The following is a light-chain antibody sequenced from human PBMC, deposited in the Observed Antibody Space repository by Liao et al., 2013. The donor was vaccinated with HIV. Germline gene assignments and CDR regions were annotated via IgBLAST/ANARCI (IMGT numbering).Light chain of an antibody. V-gene: IGLV3-21*01. J-gene: IGLJ1*01. CDR3: QVWDSSSDHYV. CDR1: NIGSKS. Sequence: SYELTQPPQCQWPQERRPRLPAGETNIGSKSVHWYQQKPGQAPVLVIYYDSDRPSGIPERFSGSNSGNTATLTISRVEAGDEADYYCQVWDSSSDHYVFGTGTKVTVL. CDR2: YDS.